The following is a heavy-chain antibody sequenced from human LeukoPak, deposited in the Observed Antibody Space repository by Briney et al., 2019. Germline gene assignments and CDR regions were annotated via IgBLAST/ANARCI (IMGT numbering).Heavy chain of an antibody. CDR2: INAGGSNT. V-gene: IGHV3-23*01. Sequence: QPGGSLRLSCAASEFTFSTYAMSWVRQAPGKGLEWVSAINAGGSNTFYADSVKGRFTISRDNSKNTLYLQMNSLRADDTALYYCAKHLTGSKIFDYWGQGTLVTVSS. CDR3: AKHLTGSKIFDY. D-gene: IGHD3-9*01. CDR1: EFTFSTYA. J-gene: IGHJ4*02.